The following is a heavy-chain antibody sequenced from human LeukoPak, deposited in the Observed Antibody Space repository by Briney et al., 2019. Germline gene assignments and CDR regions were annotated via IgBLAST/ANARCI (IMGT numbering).Heavy chain of an antibody. Sequence: GASVKVSCKASGYTFTGYYMHWVRQAPGQGLEWMGWINPNSGGTNYAQKFQGRVTMTRDTSISTAYMELSRLRSDDTAVYYCATFFLDPRGGSAFDYWGQGTLVTVSS. D-gene: IGHD3-10*01. CDR2: INPNSGGT. CDR1: GYTFTGYY. V-gene: IGHV1-2*02. J-gene: IGHJ4*02. CDR3: ATFFLDPRGGSAFDY.